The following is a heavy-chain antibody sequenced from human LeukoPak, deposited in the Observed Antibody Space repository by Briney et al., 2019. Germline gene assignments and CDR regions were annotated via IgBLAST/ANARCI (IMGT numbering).Heavy chain of an antibody. CDR2: IHTSGST. J-gene: IGHJ4*02. D-gene: IGHD3-22*01. CDR3: ARGSYYYYYDSSGYEGTGFDY. V-gene: IGHV4-4*07. CDR1: GGSISSYY. Sequence: PSETLSLTCTVSGGSISSYYWSWIRQPAGKGLEWIARIHTSGSTNYNPSLKSRVTMSVDTSKNQFSLKLSSVTAADTAVYYCARGSYYYYYDSSGYEGTGFDYWGQGTLVTVSS.